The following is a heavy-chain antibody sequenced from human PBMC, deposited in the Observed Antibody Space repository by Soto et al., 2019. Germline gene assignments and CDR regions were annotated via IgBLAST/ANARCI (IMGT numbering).Heavy chain of an antibody. CDR3: AKRPGPDSSGYYPILFDY. D-gene: IGHD3-22*01. V-gene: IGHV3-23*01. CDR1: GFTFSSYA. J-gene: IGHJ4*02. CDR2: ISGSGGNT. Sequence: GGSLRLSCAASGFTFSSYAMSWVRQAPEKGLEWVSAISGSGGNTYYADSVKGRFTISRDNSKNTLYLQMNSLRAEDTAVYYCAKRPGPDSSGYYPILFDYWGQGTLVTVSS.